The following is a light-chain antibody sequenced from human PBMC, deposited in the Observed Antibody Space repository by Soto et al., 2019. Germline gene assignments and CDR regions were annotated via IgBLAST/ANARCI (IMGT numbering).Light chain of an antibody. CDR1: SSNIGAGYD. Sequence: QSALTQPPSVSGAPGQRVTISCTGSSSNIGAGYDVHWYQQLPGRAPKLLIYGNTTRPSGVPARFSGSKSGTSASLAITGLQAEDEADYYCLSFDSSLSVVFGGGTKLTVL. CDR2: GNT. V-gene: IGLV1-40*01. J-gene: IGLJ2*01. CDR3: LSFDSSLSVV.